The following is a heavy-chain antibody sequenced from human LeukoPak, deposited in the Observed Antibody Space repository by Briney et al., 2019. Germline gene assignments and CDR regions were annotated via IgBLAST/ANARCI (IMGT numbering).Heavy chain of an antibody. D-gene: IGHD3-10*02. V-gene: IGHV3-48*03. CDR1: GFTFSSYE. CDR3: AELGITMIGGV. CDR2: ISSSGSTI. J-gene: IGHJ6*04. Sequence: GGSLRLSCASSGFTFSSYEMNLVRQAPGKGLGWVSYISSSGSTIYYADSVKGRFTISRDNAKNSLYLQMNSLRAEDTAVYYCAELGITMIGGVWGKGTTVTISS.